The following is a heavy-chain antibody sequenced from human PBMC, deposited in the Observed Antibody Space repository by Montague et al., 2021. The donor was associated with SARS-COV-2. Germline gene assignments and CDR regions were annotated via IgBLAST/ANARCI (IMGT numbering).Heavy chain of an antibody. V-gene: IGHV3-7*01. J-gene: IGHJ5*02. D-gene: IGHD4-17*01. CDR2: IRQDGSDK. CDR1: GFTIVSYW. Sequence: SRRLSLSASGFTIVSYWMSWVRQAPGKGLEWVANIRQDGSDKYYVDSVRGRFTISRDNAKNSLYLQMSSLRAEDTGVYYCTRDRDYGDYLNWFNPWGQGTLVTVSS. CDR3: TRDRDYGDYLNWFNP.